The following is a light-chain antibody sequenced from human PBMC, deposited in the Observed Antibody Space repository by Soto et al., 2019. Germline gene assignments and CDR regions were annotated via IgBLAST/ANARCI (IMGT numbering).Light chain of an antibody. CDR1: QSVSNY. CDR3: QQRSSWPPIT. V-gene: IGKV3-11*01. Sequence: EIVLTQSPATLSLSPGERATLSCRASQSVSNYLAWYQQKPGQAPRLLIYDASNRATGIPARFSGSGSGTDFTLTISSLEPEDFAVDYCQQRSSWPPITFGQGTRLDIK. CDR2: DAS. J-gene: IGKJ5*01.